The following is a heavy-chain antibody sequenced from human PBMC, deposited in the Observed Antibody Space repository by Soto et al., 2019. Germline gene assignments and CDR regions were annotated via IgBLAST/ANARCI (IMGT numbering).Heavy chain of an antibody. J-gene: IGHJ4*02. CDR2: IYYSGST. CDR1: GGSISSSSDY. Sequence: QLQLQESGPGLVKPSETLSLTCTVSGGSISSSSDYWGGIRQPPGKGLEWIGSIYYSGSTYYNPSLKSRVTISVDTSKNQFSLKLSSVTAADTAVYYCAIRDSSPHYRYWGQGTLVTVSS. V-gene: IGHV4-39*01. CDR3: AIRDSSPHYRY. D-gene: IGHD2-15*01.